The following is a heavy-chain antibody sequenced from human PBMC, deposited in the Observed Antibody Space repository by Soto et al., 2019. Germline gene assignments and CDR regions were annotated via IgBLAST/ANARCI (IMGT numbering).Heavy chain of an antibody. J-gene: IGHJ5*02. D-gene: IGHD5-18*01. CDR1: GFTFSSYE. CDR3: ARDTAYWFDP. Sequence: VQLVESGGGVVQPGRSLRLSCAASGFTFSSYEMNWVRQAPGKGLEWVSYISSSGSTIYYADSVKGRFTISRDNAKNSLYLQMNSLRAEDTAVYYCARDTAYWFDPWGQGTLVTVSS. CDR2: ISSSGSTI. V-gene: IGHV3-48*03.